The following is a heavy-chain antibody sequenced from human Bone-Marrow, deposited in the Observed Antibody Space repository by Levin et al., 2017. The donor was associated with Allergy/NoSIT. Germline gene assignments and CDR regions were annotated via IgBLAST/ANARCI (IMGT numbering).Heavy chain of an antibody. CDR2: ISSGGART. V-gene: IGHV3-23*01. CDR3: AKDLRLGELSIFDS. Sequence: GGSLRLSCVGSGFTFSSYAMSWVRQAPGKGLEWVSGISSGGARTYYADSVKGRFTISRDNSKNTLSLQMNSLRAEDTAVYYCAKDLRLGELSIFDSWGQGTLVTVSS. J-gene: IGHJ4*02. D-gene: IGHD3-16*02. CDR1: GFTFSSYA.